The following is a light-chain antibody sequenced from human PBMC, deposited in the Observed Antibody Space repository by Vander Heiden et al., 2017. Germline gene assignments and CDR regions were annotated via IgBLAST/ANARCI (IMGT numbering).Light chain of an antibody. J-gene: IGLJ2*01. V-gene: IGLV3-1*01. CDR2: QDS. Sequence: SYELTHPPPVSVSPAQPASITCSGDKLGDKYACWYQQKPGQSPVLVIYQDSKRPSGIPERFSGSNSGNTATLTISGTQAMDEADYYCQAWDSSTVVFGGGTKLTVL. CDR1: KLGDKY. CDR3: QAWDSSTVV.